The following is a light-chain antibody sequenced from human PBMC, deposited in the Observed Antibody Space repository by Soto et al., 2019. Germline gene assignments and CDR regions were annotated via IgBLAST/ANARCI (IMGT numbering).Light chain of an antibody. CDR1: SSNIGAGYD. Sequence: QSVLTQPPSVSGAQGQRVTISRTGSSSNIGAGYDVHWYQQFPGRAPKLLIYANTNRPSGVPDRFSGSKSVTSASLAIAGLLAEDEADYYCQSYDSSLTVFGTGTKVTVL. V-gene: IGLV1-40*01. J-gene: IGLJ1*01. CDR2: ANT. CDR3: QSYDSSLTV.